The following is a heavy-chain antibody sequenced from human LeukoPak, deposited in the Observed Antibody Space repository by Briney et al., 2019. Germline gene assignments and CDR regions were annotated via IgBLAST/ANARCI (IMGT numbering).Heavy chain of an antibody. CDR3: ARSRVGATFDY. CDR1: GGSISSGSYY. V-gene: IGHV4-61*02. CDR2: IYTSGST. Sequence: SETLSLTCTVSGGSISSGSYYWSWIRQPAGKGLGWIGRIYTSGSTNYNPSLKRRVTISVDTSKNQFSLKLSSVTAADTAVYYCARSRVGATFDYWGQGTLVTVSS. D-gene: IGHD1-26*01. J-gene: IGHJ4*02.